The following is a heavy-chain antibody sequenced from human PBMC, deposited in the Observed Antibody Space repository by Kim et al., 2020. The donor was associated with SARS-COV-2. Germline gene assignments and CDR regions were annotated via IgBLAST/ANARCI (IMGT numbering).Heavy chain of an antibody. V-gene: IGHV3-33*06. D-gene: IGHD2-15*01. J-gene: IGHJ5*02. Sequence: GGSLRLSCAASGFTFSSYGMHWVRQAPGKGLEWVAVIWYDGSNKYYADSVKGRFTISRDNSKNTLYLQMNSLRAEDTAVYYCAKCWGVVAATQCSWFDPWGQGTLVTVSS. CDR2: IWYDGSNK. CDR3: AKCWGVVAATQCSWFDP. CDR1: GFTFSSYG.